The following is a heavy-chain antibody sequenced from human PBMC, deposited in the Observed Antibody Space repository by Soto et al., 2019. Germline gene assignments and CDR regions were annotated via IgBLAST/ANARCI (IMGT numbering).Heavy chain of an antibody. J-gene: IGHJ4*02. CDR3: ARELVVITTALGYFDY. Sequence: ASVKVSCKASGYTFTSYDINWVRQATGQGLEWMGWMNPNSGNTGYAQKFQGRVTMTRNTSISTAYMELSSLRSEDTAVYYCARELVVITTALGYFDYWGQGTLVTVSS. CDR2: MNPNSGNT. CDR1: GYTFTSYD. V-gene: IGHV1-8*01. D-gene: IGHD3-22*01.